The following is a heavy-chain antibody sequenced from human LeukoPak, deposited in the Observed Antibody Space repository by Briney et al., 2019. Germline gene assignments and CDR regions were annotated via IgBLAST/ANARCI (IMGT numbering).Heavy chain of an antibody. V-gene: IGHV4-34*01. CDR1: GGSFSGYY. CDR2: INHSGST. J-gene: IGHJ3*02. CDR3: ARVWPRRVLRFLEWLQGQNAFDI. D-gene: IGHD3-3*01. Sequence: SETLSLTCAVYGGSFSGYYWSWIRQPPGKGLEWIGEINHSGSTNYNPSLKSRVTISVDTSKNQFSLKLSSVTAADTAVYYCARVWPRRVLRFLEWLQGQNAFDIWGQGTMVTVSS.